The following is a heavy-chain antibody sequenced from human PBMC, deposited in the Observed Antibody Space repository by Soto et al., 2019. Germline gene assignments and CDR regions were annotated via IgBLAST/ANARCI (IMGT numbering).Heavy chain of an antibody. V-gene: IGHV1-69*02. D-gene: IGHD2-15*01. CDR2: IIPILGIA. CDR1: GGTFSSYT. J-gene: IGHJ4*02. Sequence: SVKVSCKASGGTFSSYTISWVRQAPGQGLEWMGRIIPILGIANYAQKFQGRVTITADKSTSTAYMEVTSLRSDDTAVYYCARSRGYCSGGSCYFDFWGQGTLVTVS. CDR3: ARSRGYCSGGSCYFDF.